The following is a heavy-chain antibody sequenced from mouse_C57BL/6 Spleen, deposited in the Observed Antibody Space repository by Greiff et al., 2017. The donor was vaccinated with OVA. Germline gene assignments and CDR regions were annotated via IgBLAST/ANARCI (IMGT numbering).Heavy chain of an antibody. CDR3: TRGGRGTRGYFDY. CDR2: IDPETGGP. V-gene: IGHV1-15*01. CDR1: GYTFTDYE. Sequence: QVQLQQSGAELVRPGASVTLSCKASGYTFTDYEMHWVKQTPVHGLEWIGAIDPETGGPAYNQKFKGKAILTADKSSSTAYMELRSLTSEDSAVYYCTRGGRGTRGYFDYWGQGTTLTVSS. J-gene: IGHJ2*01. D-gene: IGHD4-1*01.